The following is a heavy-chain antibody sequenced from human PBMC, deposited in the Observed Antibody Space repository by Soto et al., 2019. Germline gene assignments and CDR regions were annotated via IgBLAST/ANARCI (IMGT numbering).Heavy chain of an antibody. Sequence: PGGSLRLSCAASGFTFSSYAMSWVRQAPGKGLEWVSAISGSGGSTYYADSVKGRFTISRDNSKNTLYLQMNSLRAEDTAVYYCAKDLKVEDPAMVTVWAFDIWGQGTMVTVSS. CDR1: GFTFSSYA. D-gene: IGHD5-18*01. CDR3: AKDLKVEDPAMVTVWAFDI. V-gene: IGHV3-23*01. J-gene: IGHJ3*02. CDR2: ISGSGGST.